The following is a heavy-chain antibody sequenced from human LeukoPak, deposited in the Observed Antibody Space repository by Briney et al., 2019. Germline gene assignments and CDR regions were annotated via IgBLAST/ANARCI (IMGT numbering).Heavy chain of an antibody. J-gene: IGHJ4*02. Sequence: SETLSLTCTISDDSISNNRYFWAWIRQPPGKGLEWIGSINYSGRTYYNPSLKSRLTMSVDTAKRQFSLKLISVTAADTALYYCARGVVIAPQTFDYWGQGILVTVSS. V-gene: IGHV4-39*07. D-gene: IGHD2-21*01. CDR2: INYSGRT. CDR1: DDSISNNRYF. CDR3: ARGVVIAPQTFDY.